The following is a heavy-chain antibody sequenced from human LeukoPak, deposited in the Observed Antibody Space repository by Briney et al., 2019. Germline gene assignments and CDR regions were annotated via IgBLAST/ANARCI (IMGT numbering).Heavy chain of an antibody. V-gene: IGHV3-23*01. CDR3: AKDGHYYDSSGEPDGYYYYYGMDV. D-gene: IGHD3-22*01. CDR2: MSGSGGST. Sequence: GGSLRVSCAASGFTFRSYAMSWVRRAPGKGLEWVSGMSGSGGSTNYADSENGRFTISRDNSKNTLYPPMNSLRAEDTAVYYCAKDGHYYDSSGEPDGYYYYYGMDVWGQGTTVTVSS. CDR1: GFTFRSYA. J-gene: IGHJ6*02.